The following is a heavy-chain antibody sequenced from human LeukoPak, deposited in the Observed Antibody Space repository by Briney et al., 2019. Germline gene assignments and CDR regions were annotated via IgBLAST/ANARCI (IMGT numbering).Heavy chain of an antibody. J-gene: IGHJ4*02. CDR1: GYTFTSYG. D-gene: IGHD5-12*01. CDR2: ISAYNGNT. CDR3: ARDKGDSGYDEFDY. Sequence: ASVKVSCKASGYTFTSYGISWVRQAPGQGLEWMGGISAYNGNTNYAQKLQGRVTMTTDTSTSTVYMEMTSLTSEDTAVYFCARDKGDSGYDEFDYWGQGTPVTVSS. V-gene: IGHV1-18*01.